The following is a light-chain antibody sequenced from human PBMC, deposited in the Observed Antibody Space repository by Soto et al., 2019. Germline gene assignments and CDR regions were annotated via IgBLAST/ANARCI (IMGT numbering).Light chain of an antibody. Sequence: EIVLTQSPGTLSLSPGERATLSCRASQSVSSSYLAWYQQKPGQAPRLLMFGASSRATGIQDRFSGSGSGTDFTLTISRLEPEDFAVYYCQQRSNWLTFGQGTRLEIK. CDR3: QQRSNWLT. CDR1: QSVSSSY. V-gene: IGKV3D-20*02. CDR2: GAS. J-gene: IGKJ5*01.